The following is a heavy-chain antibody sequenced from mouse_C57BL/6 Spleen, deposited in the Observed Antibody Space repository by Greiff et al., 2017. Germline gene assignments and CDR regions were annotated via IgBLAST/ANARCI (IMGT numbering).Heavy chain of an antibody. J-gene: IGHJ1*03. Sequence: QVQLQQSGAELVKPGASVKISCKASGYAFSSYWLNWVKQRPGKGLEWIGQIYPGDGDTNYNGKFKGKATLTADKSSSTAYMQLSSLTSEDSAVYFCARSGTTVVVDGYFDVWGTGTTVTVSS. V-gene: IGHV1-80*01. CDR3: ARSGTTVVVDGYFDV. CDR1: GYAFSSYW. D-gene: IGHD1-1*01. CDR2: IYPGDGDT.